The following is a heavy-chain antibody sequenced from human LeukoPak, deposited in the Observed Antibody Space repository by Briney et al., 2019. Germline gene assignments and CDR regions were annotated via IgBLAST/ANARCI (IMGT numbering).Heavy chain of an antibody. D-gene: IGHD6-19*01. CDR2: ISWNSGSI. Sequence: GGSLRLSCAASGFTFDDYDMHWVRQAPGKGLEWVSGISWNSGSIGYADSVKGRFTISRDNAKNSLYLQMNSLRAEDTALYYCAKDRLGNGWYYFDYWGQGTLVTVSS. CDR3: AKDRLGNGWYYFDY. CDR1: GFTFDDYD. V-gene: IGHV3-9*01. J-gene: IGHJ4*02.